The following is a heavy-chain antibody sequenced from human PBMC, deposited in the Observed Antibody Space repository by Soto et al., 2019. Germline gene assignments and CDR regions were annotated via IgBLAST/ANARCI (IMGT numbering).Heavy chain of an antibody. CDR2: INHSGST. J-gene: IGHJ4*02. CDR1: GGSFSGYY. CDR3: ARAWVNSGPTKY. Sequence: PSETLSLTCAVYGGSFSGYYWSWIRQPPGKGLEWIGEINHSGSTNYNPSLKSRVTISVDTSKNQFSLKLSSVTAADTAVYYCARAWVNSGPTKYWGQGTLVTVSS. V-gene: IGHV4-34*01. D-gene: IGHD1-26*01.